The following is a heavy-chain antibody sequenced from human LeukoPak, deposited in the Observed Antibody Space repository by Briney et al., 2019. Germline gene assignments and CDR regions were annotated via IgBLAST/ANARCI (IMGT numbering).Heavy chain of an antibody. V-gene: IGHV3-23*01. CDR2: ISGGGDTT. Sequence: PGGSLRLSCAASGFTFNNYSMNWVRQAPGKGLEWVSSISGGGDTTYYADSVRGRFTISRDNSKNTLSVQMNNLRAEDTAVYYCSKQRSEVVVAATNYWGQGTLVTVSS. J-gene: IGHJ4*02. D-gene: IGHD2-15*01. CDR1: GFTFNNYS. CDR3: SKQRSEVVVAATNY.